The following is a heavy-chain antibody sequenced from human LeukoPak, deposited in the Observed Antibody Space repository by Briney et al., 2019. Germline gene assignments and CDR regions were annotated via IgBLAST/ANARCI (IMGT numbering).Heavy chain of an antibody. Sequence: SETLSLTCTVSGGSISNGGYYWSWIRQPAGKGLEWIGRIYPSGSTDYNPSLKSRVTISMDRSKNQFSLKLSSVAAADTAVYYCARARGSYYGFDYWGQGTLVTVSS. V-gene: IGHV4-61*02. CDR2: IYPSGST. J-gene: IGHJ4*02. CDR1: GGSISNGGYY. D-gene: IGHD1-26*01. CDR3: ARARGSYYGFDY.